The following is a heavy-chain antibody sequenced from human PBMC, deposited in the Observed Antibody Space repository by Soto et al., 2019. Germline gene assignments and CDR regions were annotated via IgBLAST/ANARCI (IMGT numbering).Heavy chain of an antibody. V-gene: IGHV3-23*01. J-gene: IGHJ4*02. CDR1: GFTFSNYA. CDR2: ISVSGDST. CDR3: AKGGIYYDFWSGLFDY. Sequence: GGSLRLSCAASGFTFSNYAMTWVRQAPGKGLEWVSVISVSGDSTYYADSVKGRFTISRDNSKNTLYLQMNSVRAEDTAIYYCAKGGIYYDFWSGLFDYWGQGTLVTVSS. D-gene: IGHD3-3*01.